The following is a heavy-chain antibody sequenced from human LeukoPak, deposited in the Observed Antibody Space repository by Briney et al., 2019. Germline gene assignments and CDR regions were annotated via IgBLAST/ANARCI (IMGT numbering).Heavy chain of an antibody. D-gene: IGHD5-18*01. V-gene: IGHV3-30*02. Sequence: PGGSLRLSCAASGFTFSSYGMHWVRQAPGKGLEWVAIIRYDGSNKHYADSMKGRFTISRDNSKNTLYLQMNSLRAEDTAVYYCAKVGYSYGGGMGVWGQGTTVTVSS. CDR3: AKVGYSYGGGMGV. CDR2: IRYDGSNK. CDR1: GFTFSSYG. J-gene: IGHJ6*02.